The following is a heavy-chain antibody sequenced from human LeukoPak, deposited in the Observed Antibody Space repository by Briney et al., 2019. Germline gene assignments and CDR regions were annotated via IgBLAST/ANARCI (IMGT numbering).Heavy chain of an antibody. CDR2: ISDDGSEK. CDR1: EFTLASFA. V-gene: IGHV3-30-3*01. D-gene: IGHD3-10*01. Sequence: GGSLRLSCAASEFTLASFAMHWVRQAPGKGLEWVAVISDDGSEKYYVDSVKGRFTISRDDSKNTLYLQMNNLRAEDTAVYYCGRGMRDYYGLDYWGQGTLVTVSS. CDR3: GRGMRDYYGLDY. J-gene: IGHJ4*02.